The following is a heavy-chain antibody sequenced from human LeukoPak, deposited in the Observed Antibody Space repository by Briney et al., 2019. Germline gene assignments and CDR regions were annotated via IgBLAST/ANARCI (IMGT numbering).Heavy chain of an antibody. J-gene: IGHJ4*02. CDR3: AKPGGRWYGSNPSY. D-gene: IGHD2-15*01. Sequence: ETLSLTCAVYGGSFSGYYWSWVRQAPGKGLEWVSAISGSGGSTYYADSVKGRFTISRDNSKNTLYLQMNSLRAEDTAVYYCAKPGGRWYGSNPSYWGQGTLVTVSS. CDR1: GGSFSGYY. CDR2: ISGSGGST. V-gene: IGHV3-23*01.